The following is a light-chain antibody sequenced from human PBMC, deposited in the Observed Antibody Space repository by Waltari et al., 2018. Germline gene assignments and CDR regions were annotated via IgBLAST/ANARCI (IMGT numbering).Light chain of an antibody. CDR1: QSISSY. V-gene: IGKV1-39*01. CDR2: GAS. CDR3: QQTYNTPRT. Sequence: DIQMTQSPSSLSASVGDRRTITCRASQSISSYLNWYQQKPGKAPNLLIYGASSLQSGVPSRFSGSGSGTEFTLTISSLQPEDFATYYCQQTYNTPRTFGQGTKVETK. J-gene: IGKJ1*01.